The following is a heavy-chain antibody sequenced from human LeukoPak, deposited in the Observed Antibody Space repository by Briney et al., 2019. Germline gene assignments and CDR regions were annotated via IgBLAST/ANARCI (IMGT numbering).Heavy chain of an antibody. J-gene: IGHJ6*03. V-gene: IGHV4-39*07. CDR2: IYYTGNT. D-gene: IGHD5-12*01. CDR3: ARVSSVWIKDYYYYMDV. Sequence: ETSETLSLTCSVSGDSIIGYHWGWIRQPPGKGLEWIGNIYYTGNTYYNSSLKSRVTISLDTSKNQFSLKLRSVTAADTALYFCARVSSVWIKDYYYYMDVWGKGTTVIVSS. CDR1: GDSIIGYH.